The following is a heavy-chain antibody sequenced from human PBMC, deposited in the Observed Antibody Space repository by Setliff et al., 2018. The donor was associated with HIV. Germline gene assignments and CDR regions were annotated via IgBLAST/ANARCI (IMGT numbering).Heavy chain of an antibody. CDR2: FNPFSGGT. CDR1: GYTLTDYY. Sequence: ASVKVSCKASGYTLTDYYIHWVRQAPGQGLEWVGWFNPFSGGTNFAQKFQGRVTMTRDTSISTAYMELSRLKSDDTAVYYCARSGYGDYDVEAPWDYWGQGTLVTVSS. CDR3: ARSGYGDYDVEAPWDY. V-gene: IGHV1-2*02. J-gene: IGHJ4*02. D-gene: IGHD4-17*01.